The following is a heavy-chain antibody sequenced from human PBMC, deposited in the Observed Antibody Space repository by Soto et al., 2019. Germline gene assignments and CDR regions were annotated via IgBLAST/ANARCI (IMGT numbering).Heavy chain of an antibody. D-gene: IGHD6-13*01. V-gene: IGHV5-51*01. Sequence: GESLKISCKGSGYRFTSYWIGWVRQMPGKGLEWMGLIYPGDAETRYSTSFKGQVTISADKSISTAYLQWSSLKASDTAMFYCARIAASYYNYGMDVWGQGTTVTVS. CDR3: ARIAASYYNYGMDV. J-gene: IGHJ6*02. CDR1: GYRFTSYW. CDR2: IYPGDAET.